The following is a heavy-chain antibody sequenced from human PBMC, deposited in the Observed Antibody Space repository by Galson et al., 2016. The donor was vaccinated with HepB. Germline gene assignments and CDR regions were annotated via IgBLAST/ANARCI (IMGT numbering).Heavy chain of an antibody. D-gene: IGHD3-9*01. V-gene: IGHV1-69*13. J-gene: IGHJ6*02. CDR3: ASGYDILATPTYGMDV. Sequence: SVKVSCKASGGTFIRDAISWVRQAPGQGLEWMGGIIPILGTTSYAQKFQGRVTITADESTSTAYMEFSSLRSEDTAVYYCASGYDILATPTYGMDVWGQGTTVIVSS. CDR2: IIPILGTT. CDR1: GGTFIRDA.